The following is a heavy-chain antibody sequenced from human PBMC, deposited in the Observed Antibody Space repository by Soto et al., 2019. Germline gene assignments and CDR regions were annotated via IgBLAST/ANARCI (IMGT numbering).Heavy chain of an antibody. Sequence: QVQLVQSGAEVKKPGSSVKVSCKASGGTFSSYAISWVRQAPGQGLEWMGVIIPIFGTANYAQKFQGRVTITADEATSTDYMELSSLRSEDWAVYYCARAIVVVTAPLFDYWGQGTLVTVSS. D-gene: IGHD2-21*02. CDR1: GGTFSSYA. CDR2: IIPIFGTA. J-gene: IGHJ4*02. CDR3: ARAIVVVTAPLFDY. V-gene: IGHV1-69*01.